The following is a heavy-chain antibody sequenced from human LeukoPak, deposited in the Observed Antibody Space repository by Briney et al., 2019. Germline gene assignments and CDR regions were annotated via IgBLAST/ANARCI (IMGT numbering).Heavy chain of an antibody. D-gene: IGHD2-2*01. CDR1: GGSISSGGYS. CDR2: IYHSGST. CDR3: ARGNVVVPAAINWFDP. V-gene: IGHV4-30-2*01. J-gene: IGHJ5*02. Sequence: PSETPFLTCAVSGGSISSGGYSWSWIRQPPGKGLEWIGYIYHSGSTYCNPSLKSRVTISVDRSKNQFSLKLSSVTAADTAVYYCARGNVVVPAAINWFDPWGQGTLVTVSS.